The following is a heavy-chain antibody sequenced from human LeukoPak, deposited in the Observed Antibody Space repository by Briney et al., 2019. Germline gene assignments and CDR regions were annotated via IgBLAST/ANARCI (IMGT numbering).Heavy chain of an antibody. CDR3: AKEPASSGWFDP. Sequence: GESLRLSCTASGFTFSNFWMGWVRQAPGKGLEWVANIKQDETEKFYLGSVKGRFTISRDNAKNSLYLQMNSLRAEDTAVYYCAKEPASSGWFDPWGQGTLVTVSS. V-gene: IGHV3-7*03. CDR2: IKQDETEK. D-gene: IGHD6-19*01. J-gene: IGHJ5*02. CDR1: GFTFSNFW.